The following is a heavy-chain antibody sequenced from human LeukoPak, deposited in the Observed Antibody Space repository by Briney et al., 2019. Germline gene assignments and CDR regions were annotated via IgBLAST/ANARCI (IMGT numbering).Heavy chain of an antibody. CDR3: ARAPGRIAARRHYYYGMDV. J-gene: IGHJ6*02. CDR2: MNPNSGNT. CDR1: GYTFTSYD. V-gene: IGHV1-8*01. D-gene: IGHD6-6*01. Sequence: GASVKVSCKASGYTFTSYDINWVRQAPGQGLEWMGWMNPNSGNTGYAQKFQGRVTMTRNTSISTAYMELSSLRSGDTAVYYCARAPGRIAARRHYYYGMDVWGQGTTVTVSS.